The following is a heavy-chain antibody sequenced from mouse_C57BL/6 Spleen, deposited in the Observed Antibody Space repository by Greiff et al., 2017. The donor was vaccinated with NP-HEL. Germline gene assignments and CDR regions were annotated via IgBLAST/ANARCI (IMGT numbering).Heavy chain of an antibody. CDR2: IWSDGST. CDR1: GFSLTSYG. J-gene: IGHJ4*01. Sequence: VQLKESGPGLVAPSQSLSITCTVSGFSLTSYGVHWVRQPPGKGLEWLVVIWSDGSTTYNSALKSRLSISKDNSKSQVFLKMNSLQTDDTAMYYCARHPPYYYGSSDYAMDYWGQGTSVTVSS. V-gene: IGHV2-6-1*01. D-gene: IGHD1-1*01. CDR3: ARHPPYYYGSSDYAMDY.